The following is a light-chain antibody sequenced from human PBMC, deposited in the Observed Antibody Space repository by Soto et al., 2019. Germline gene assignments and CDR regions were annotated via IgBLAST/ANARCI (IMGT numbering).Light chain of an antibody. CDR1: SSDVGGYNY. CDR2: DVT. CDR3: CSYAGNYILV. V-gene: IGLV2-11*01. J-gene: IGLJ2*01. Sequence: QSALTQPRSVSGSPGQSVTTSCTGTSSDVGGYNYVSWYQHHPGKAPKLMIYDVTKRPSGVPDRFSGSKSGNTASLTISGLQAEDEADYYCCSYAGNYILVFGGGTKLTVL.